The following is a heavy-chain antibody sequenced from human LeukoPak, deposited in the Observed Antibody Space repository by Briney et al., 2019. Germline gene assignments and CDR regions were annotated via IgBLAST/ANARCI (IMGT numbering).Heavy chain of an antibody. Sequence: PGGSLRLSCAASGFTVSSNYMSWVRQAPGKGLEWVSVIYSGGSTYYADSVKGRFTISRDNAKNSLYLQMNSLRAEDTAVYYCAREDWNQGGYYYGMDVWGQGTTVTVSS. CDR2: IYSGGST. CDR3: AREDWNQGGYYYGMDV. J-gene: IGHJ6*02. V-gene: IGHV3-53*01. D-gene: IGHD1-1*01. CDR1: GFTVSSNY.